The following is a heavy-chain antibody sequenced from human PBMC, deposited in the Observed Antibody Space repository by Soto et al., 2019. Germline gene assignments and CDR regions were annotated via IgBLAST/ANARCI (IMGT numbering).Heavy chain of an antibody. D-gene: IGHD3-10*02. J-gene: IGHJ5*02. V-gene: IGHV4-59*01. CDR3: ARDLECSGPRTPGWLDP. Sequence: WRLCRLPPGNGLEWIGYIYYSGSTNYTPSLKSRVTISVDTSKNQFSLKLSSVTAADTAVYYCARDLECSGPRTPGWLDPWDPTTLGTVS. CDR2: IYYSGST.